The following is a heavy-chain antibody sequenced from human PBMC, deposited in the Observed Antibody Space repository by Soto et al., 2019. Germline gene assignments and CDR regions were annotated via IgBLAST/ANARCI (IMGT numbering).Heavy chain of an antibody. CDR3: AREKDMTTYYFDY. CDR1: AGPFSSYA. J-gene: IGHJ4*02. D-gene: IGHD3-16*01. CDR2: IIPIFGTA. V-gene: IGHV1-69*06. Sequence: SVKVAWNSSAGPFSSYAISWVRQAPGQGLEWMGGIIPIFGTANYSQKFQGRVTITADKSTSTAYMELSSLRSEYTAVYYCAREKDMTTYYFDYWGQGTLVTVPS.